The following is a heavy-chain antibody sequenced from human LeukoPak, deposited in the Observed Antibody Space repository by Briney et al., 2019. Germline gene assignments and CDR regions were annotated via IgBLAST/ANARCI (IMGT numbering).Heavy chain of an antibody. CDR3: ARGRVPAATYNWFDP. CDR1: GGTFSSYA. CDR2: IIPIFGTA. J-gene: IGHJ5*02. Sequence: SVKVSCKASGGTFSSYAISWVRQAPGQGLEWMGGIIPIFGTANYAQKFQGRVTITADESTSTAYMELSSLRSEDTAVYYCARGRVPAATYNWFDPWGQGTLVTVSP. V-gene: IGHV1-69*01. D-gene: IGHD2-2*01.